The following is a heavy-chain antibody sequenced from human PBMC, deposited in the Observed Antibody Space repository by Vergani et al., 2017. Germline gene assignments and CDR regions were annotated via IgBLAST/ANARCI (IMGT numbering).Heavy chain of an antibody. CDR1: GGTFSSYA. CDR3: AGGQDIVVVPAAFNWFDP. CDR2: IIPIFGTA. D-gene: IGHD2-2*01. J-gene: IGHJ5*02. Sequence: QVQLVQSGAEVKKPGSSVKVSCKASGGTFSSYAISWVRQAPGQGLEWMGGIIPIFGTANYAQKFQGRVTITADESTSTAYMELSSLRSEDTAVYYCAGGQDIVVVPAAFNWFDPWGQGTLVTVSS. V-gene: IGHV1-69*01.